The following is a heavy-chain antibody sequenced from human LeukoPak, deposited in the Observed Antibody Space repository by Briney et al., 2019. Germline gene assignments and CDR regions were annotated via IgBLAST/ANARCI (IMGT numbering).Heavy chain of an antibody. Sequence: GESLKISCKGSGYSFTSYWIGWVRQMPGKGLEWMAIIYPGDSDTRYRPSLQGQVTISADKSISTAYLQWSSLKASDTAMYYCARGTTVTTLDYWGQGTLVTVSS. J-gene: IGHJ4*02. V-gene: IGHV5-51*01. CDR3: ARGTTVTTLDY. CDR1: GYSFTSYW. CDR2: IYPGDSDT. D-gene: IGHD4-11*01.